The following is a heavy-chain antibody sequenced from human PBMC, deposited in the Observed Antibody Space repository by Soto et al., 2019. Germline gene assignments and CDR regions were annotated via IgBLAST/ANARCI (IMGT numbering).Heavy chain of an antibody. D-gene: IGHD3-9*01. CDR2: IKQDGSEK. V-gene: IGHV3-7*01. Sequence: HPVGSLRLSCAASGFTFSSYWMSWVRQAPGKGLEWVANIKQDGSEKYYVDSVKGRFTISRDNAKNSLYLQMNSLRAEDTAVYYCARDRDYDILTGSSFDAFDIWGQGTMVTVSS. CDR3: ARDRDYDILTGSSFDAFDI. CDR1: GFTFSSYW. J-gene: IGHJ3*02.